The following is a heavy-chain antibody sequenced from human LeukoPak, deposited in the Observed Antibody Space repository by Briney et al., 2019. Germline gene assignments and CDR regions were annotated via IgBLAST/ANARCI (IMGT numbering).Heavy chain of an antibody. D-gene: IGHD3-10*01. V-gene: IGHV4-4*07. Sequence: SETLSLTCTVSGGSISSYYWSWIRQPAGKGLEWIGRIYTSRSTNYNPSLKSRVTMSVDTSKNQFSLKLSSVTAADTAVYYCARDRDYYGSGSGNWFDPWGQGTLVTVSS. J-gene: IGHJ5*02. CDR1: GGSISSYY. CDR2: IYTSRST. CDR3: ARDRDYYGSGSGNWFDP.